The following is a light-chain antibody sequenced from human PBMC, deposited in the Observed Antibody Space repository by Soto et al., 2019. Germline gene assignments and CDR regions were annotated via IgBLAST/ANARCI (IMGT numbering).Light chain of an antibody. CDR1: SSDVGGYNY. CDR3: SSYTSSSTRV. CDR2: EVS. J-gene: IGLJ1*01. V-gene: IGLV2-14*01. Sequence: QSALTQPASVSGSPGQSITMSCTGTSSDVGGYNYVSWYQQHPGKAPKLMIYEVSNRPSGVSNRFSGSKSGNTASLTISGLQAEDEADYYCSSYTSSSTRVFGTGTKVNVL.